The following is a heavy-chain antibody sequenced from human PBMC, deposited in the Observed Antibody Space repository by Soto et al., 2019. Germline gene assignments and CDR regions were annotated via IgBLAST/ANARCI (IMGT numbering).Heavy chain of an antibody. Sequence: PGGSLRLSCAASGFKFTIYGMHWVRQAPGKGLEWVAVVWYGGSNKYYADSVKGRFTISRDNSKNTLYLQVNSLRAEDTAVYYCAKDRSSSLDGMDVWGQGTTVTVSS. CDR2: VWYGGSNK. D-gene: IGHD6-13*01. V-gene: IGHV3-33*06. CDR3: AKDRSSSLDGMDV. J-gene: IGHJ6*02. CDR1: GFKFTIYG.